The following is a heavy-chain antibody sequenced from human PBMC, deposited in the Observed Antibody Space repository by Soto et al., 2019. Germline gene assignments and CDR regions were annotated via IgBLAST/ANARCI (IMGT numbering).Heavy chain of an antibody. Sequence: QVQLVESGGGVVQPGRSLRLSCAASGFTFSRHTMHWVRQAPGKGLEWVAAISDDGSNTYYADSVKGRFTISRDNSKNTLELQMTSLSSEDTAVLHCTREVYYDFWSGVNTHPYYFDDWGQVTLVTVSS. CDR3: TREVYYDFWSGVNTHPYYFDD. V-gene: IGHV3-30-3*01. CDR2: ISDDGSNT. D-gene: IGHD3-3*01. J-gene: IGHJ4*02. CDR1: GFTFSRHT.